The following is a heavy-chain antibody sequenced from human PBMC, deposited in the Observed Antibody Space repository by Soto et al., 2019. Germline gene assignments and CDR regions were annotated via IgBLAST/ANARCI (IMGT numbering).Heavy chain of an antibody. J-gene: IGHJ6*03. CDR1: GGSFSSYY. CDR2: IYYSWST. Sequence: QVQLQESGPGLVRPSETLSLTCTVSGGSFSSYYWTWIRQSPGKGLEWIGYIYYSWSTDYNPSLRGLLAISIDTSKNQFSLRLNSMTAADTAVYYCAGRDCSGTNCYYLDYYYMDVWGKGTTVTVSS. D-gene: IGHD2-2*01. CDR3: AGRDCSGTNCYYLDYYYMDV. V-gene: IGHV4-59*08.